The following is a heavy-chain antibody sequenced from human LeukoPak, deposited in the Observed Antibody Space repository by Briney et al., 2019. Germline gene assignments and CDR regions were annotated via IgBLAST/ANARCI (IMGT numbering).Heavy chain of an antibody. D-gene: IGHD1-26*01. CDR3: ARRGDESPSGSYGLDY. J-gene: IGHJ4*02. CDR1: GNTFTGYC. V-gene: IGHV1-2*02. Sequence: ASVKVSCKASGNTFTGYCVHWVRQAPGQGLEWMGWINPNSGGTNHAQKFQGRVTMTRDTSISTAYMELSRLRSDDTAVYYCARRGDESPSGSYGLDYWGQGTLVTVSS. CDR2: INPNSGGT.